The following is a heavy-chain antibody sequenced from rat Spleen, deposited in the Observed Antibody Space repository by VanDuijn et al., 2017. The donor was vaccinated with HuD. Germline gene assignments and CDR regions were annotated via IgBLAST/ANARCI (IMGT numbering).Heavy chain of an antibody. CDR3: ARQDYGYGGFDY. V-gene: IGHV2-30*01. CDR1: GFSLISYA. CDR2: IWTGETT. J-gene: IGHJ2*01. Sequence: QVQLKESGPGLVQSSQTLSLTCTVSGFSLISYAVNWIRQPPGKGLEWMGVIWTGETTTYNSLLKSRLSISRDISKSQVFLKMNSLRPEDTGTYYCARQDYGYGGFDYWGQGVMVTVSS. D-gene: IGHD1-7*01.